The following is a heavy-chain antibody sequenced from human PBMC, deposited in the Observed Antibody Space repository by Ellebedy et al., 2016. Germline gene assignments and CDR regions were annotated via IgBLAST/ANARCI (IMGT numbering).Heavy chain of an antibody. Sequence: GGSLRLSCAASGFTFRRHTMAWVRQAPGQGLEYVSSLSSNSYYIYYGEPAKGRFTISRDNAKNSLYLQMNSLRAEDTAVYFCAKIEFGNEYGDSAFGHWGQGTLVSVSS. CDR1: GFTFRRHT. CDR3: AKIEFGNEYGDSAFGH. D-gene: IGHD4-17*01. CDR2: LSSNSYYI. V-gene: IGHV3-21*01. J-gene: IGHJ4*02.